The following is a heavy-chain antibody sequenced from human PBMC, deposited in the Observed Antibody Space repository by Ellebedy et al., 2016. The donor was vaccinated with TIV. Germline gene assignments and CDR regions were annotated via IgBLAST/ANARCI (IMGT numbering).Heavy chain of an antibody. V-gene: IGHV1-46*01. CDR3: ARDGGVGIVVVTAMFDY. D-gene: IGHD2-21*02. CDR2: INPSGGIT. Sequence: ASVKVSCKASGYTFTSYYIHWVRQAPGQGLEWMGIINPSGGITRHAQKFQGRVTMTRDTSTSTVYMELSSLRFEDTAVYYCARDGGVGIVVVTAMFDYWGQGTLVTVSS. CDR1: GYTFTSYY. J-gene: IGHJ4*02.